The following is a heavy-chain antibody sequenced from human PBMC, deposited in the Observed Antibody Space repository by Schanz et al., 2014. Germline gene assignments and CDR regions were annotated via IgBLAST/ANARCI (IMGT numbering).Heavy chain of an antibody. J-gene: IGHJ6*02. CDR3: AKDPHKDYGGKPQTFDI. D-gene: IGHD4-17*01. V-gene: IGHV3-30*18. CDR2: ISYDGSNK. CDR1: GFTFSSYG. Sequence: QVQLVESGGGVVQPGRSLRLSCAASGFTFSSYGMHWVRQAPGKGLEWVAVISYDGSNKYYADSVKGRFTISRDNSKNILYLQMNSLRAEDTALYYCAKDPHKDYGGKPQTFDIWGQGTTVTVSS.